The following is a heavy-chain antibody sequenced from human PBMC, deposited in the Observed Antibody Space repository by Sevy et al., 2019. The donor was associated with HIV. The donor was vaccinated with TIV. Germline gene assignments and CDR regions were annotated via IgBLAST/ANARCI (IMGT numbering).Heavy chain of an antibody. CDR3: ARGPYASSPEYYYYYGIDV. CDR2: MNPDSGNT. V-gene: IGHV1-8*01. J-gene: IGHJ6*02. Sequence: ASVKVSCKASGYIFTNYEINWVRQATGQGLEWLGRMNPDSGNTDYAQKFQGRVTMTRNTSISTAYMELSSLRSADTAVYFCARGPYASSPEYYYYYGIDVWGQGTPVTVSS. D-gene: IGHD3-10*01. CDR1: GYIFTNYE.